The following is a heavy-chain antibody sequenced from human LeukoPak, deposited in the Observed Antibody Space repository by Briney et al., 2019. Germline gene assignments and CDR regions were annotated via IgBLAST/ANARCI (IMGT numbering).Heavy chain of an antibody. D-gene: IGHD2-8*02. CDR1: GGSISSSSYY. CDR3: ARNLVVTDAFDI. Sequence: KPSETLSLTCTVSGGSISSSSYYWGWIRQPPGKGLEWIGSIYYSGSTYYNPSLKSRVTISVDTSKNQFSLKLSSVTAADTAVYYCARNLVVTDAFDIWGQGTMVTVSS. J-gene: IGHJ3*02. CDR2: IYYSGST. V-gene: IGHV4-39*01.